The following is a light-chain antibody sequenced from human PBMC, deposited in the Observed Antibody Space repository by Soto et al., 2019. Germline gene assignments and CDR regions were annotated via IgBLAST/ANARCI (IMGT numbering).Light chain of an antibody. J-gene: IGKJ5*01. V-gene: IGKV3-11*01. Sequence: EIVLTQSPGTLSLSPGESAALSCRASQPVSSNFLAWYQQKPGQAPRLLIYDASNRATGIPARFSGSGSGTDFTLTISSLEPEDFAVYYCQQRSNWPGITFGQGTRLEIK. CDR1: QPVSSN. CDR3: QQRSNWPGIT. CDR2: DAS.